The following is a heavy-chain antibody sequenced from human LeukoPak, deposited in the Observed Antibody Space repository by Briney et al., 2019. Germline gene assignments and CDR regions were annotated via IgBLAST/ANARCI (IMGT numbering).Heavy chain of an antibody. CDR1: GFTFSTYG. CDR2: IWYDGSNE. CDR3: AREIQLWSYYFDY. Sequence: GRSLRLSCAASGFTFSTYGMHWVRQAPGKGLEWVAVIWYDGSNEYYADSVKGRFTISRDNSKNTLYLQMNSLRAEDTAVYYCAREIQLWSYYFDYWGQGTLVTVSS. J-gene: IGHJ4*02. V-gene: IGHV3-33*01. D-gene: IGHD5-18*01.